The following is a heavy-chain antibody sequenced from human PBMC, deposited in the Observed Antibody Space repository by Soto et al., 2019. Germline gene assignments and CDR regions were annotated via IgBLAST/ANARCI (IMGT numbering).Heavy chain of an antibody. CDR2: IYYNGNI. V-gene: IGHV4-30-4*01. J-gene: IGHJ4*02. CDR3: ARAKEGARFEGTALDS. Sequence: SETLSLTCTVSGGSITSGDYYWSWLRQPPGKGLEWIAYIYYNGNIYSNPSLKSRLTMSPSTTKNQFSLKLHSGTATATAVYSCARAKEGARFEGTALDSWGRGTLVTVSS. CDR1: GGSITSGDYY. D-gene: IGHD3-10*02.